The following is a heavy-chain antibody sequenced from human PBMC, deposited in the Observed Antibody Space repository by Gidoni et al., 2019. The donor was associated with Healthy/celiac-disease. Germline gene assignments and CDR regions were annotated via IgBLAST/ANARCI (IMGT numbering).Heavy chain of an antibody. V-gene: IGHV5-51*01. Sequence: EVQLVQFGAELKSPGESLKVPLKVSGFCFGTYCTGWVRQMPGKGLEWMGIIYPGDSDTRYSPSFQGQVTISADKSISTAYLQWSSLKASDTAMYYCARQKGTSIAARPYYYYYMDVWGKGTTVTVSS. CDR1: GFCFGTYC. CDR2: IYPGDSDT. J-gene: IGHJ6*03. CDR3: ARQKGTSIAARPYYYYYMDV. D-gene: IGHD6-6*01.